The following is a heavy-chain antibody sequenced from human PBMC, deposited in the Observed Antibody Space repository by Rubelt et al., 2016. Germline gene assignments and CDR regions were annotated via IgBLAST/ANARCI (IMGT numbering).Heavy chain of an antibody. J-gene: IGHJ3*01. CDR2: INEDGSEK. CDR1: GDTFSKYW. Sequence: GSGGALVQPGGSLRLSCVASGDTFSKYWMAWVRQAPGKGPEWVANINEDGSEKYYVDSVKGRFTISRDNAQNSLYLQMFSLRAEDTAVYYCARENTYGSWSDVFDFWGRGTMVIVSS. CDR3: ARENTYGSWSDVFDF. V-gene: IGHV3-7*01. D-gene: IGHD3-10*01.